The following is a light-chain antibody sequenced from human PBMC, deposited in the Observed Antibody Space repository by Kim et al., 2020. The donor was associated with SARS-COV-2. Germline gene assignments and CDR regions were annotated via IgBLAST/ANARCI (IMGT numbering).Light chain of an antibody. J-gene: IGLJ3*02. V-gene: IGLV2-11*03. Sequence: GQSVTISCTGTSSDVGDYNYVSWYQQHPGKAPKLMIYDVTKRPSGVPDRFSGSKSGISASLTISGLQAEDEADYYCCSYAGSYTWVFGGGTQLTVL. CDR2: DVT. CDR1: SSDVGDYNY. CDR3: CSYAGSYTWV.